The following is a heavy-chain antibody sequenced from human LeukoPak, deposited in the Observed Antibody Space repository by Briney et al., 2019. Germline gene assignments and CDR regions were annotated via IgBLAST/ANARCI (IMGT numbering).Heavy chain of an antibody. Sequence: SETLSLTCAVYGGSFSGYYWSWIRQPPGKGLEWIGEINHSGSTNYNPSLKSRVTISVDTSKNQFSLKLSSVTAADTAVYYCARVGRDGYNRRLDYWGQGTLVTVSS. CDR1: GGSFSGYY. D-gene: IGHD5-24*01. CDR2: INHSGST. J-gene: IGHJ4*02. V-gene: IGHV4-34*01. CDR3: ARVGRDGYNRRLDY.